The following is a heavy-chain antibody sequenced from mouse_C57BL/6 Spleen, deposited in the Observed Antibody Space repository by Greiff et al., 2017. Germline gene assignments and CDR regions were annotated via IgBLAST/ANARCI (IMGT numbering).Heavy chain of an antibody. CDR2: INPGSGGT. CDR1: GYAFTNDL. J-gene: IGHJ3*01. D-gene: IGHD2-5*01. Sequence: QVQLKESGAELVRPGTSVKVSCKASGYAFTNDLIEWVKQRPGQGLEWIGVINPGSGGTNYNEKLKGKATLTADKSSSTAYMQLSSLTSEDSAVYFCARGEGAYYSNFEGFAYWGQGTLVTVSA. CDR3: ARGEGAYYSNFEGFAY. V-gene: IGHV1-54*01.